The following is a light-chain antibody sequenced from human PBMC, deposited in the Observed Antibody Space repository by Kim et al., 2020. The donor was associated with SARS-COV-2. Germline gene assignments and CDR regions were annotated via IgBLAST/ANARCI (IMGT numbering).Light chain of an antibody. CDR1: SLRSDY. Sequence: TQDPAVSVALGQTVRITCQGDSLRSDYASWYQQKPGQAPVLVIYGKNNRPSGIPDRFSGSSSGNTASLTITGAQAEDEADYYCNSRDSSGKDVVFGGGIQLTV. V-gene: IGLV3-19*01. J-gene: IGLJ2*01. CDR2: GKN. CDR3: NSRDSSGKDVV.